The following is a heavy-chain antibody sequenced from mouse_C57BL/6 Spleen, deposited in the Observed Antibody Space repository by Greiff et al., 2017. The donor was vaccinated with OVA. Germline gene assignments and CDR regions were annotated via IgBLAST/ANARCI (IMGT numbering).Heavy chain of an antibody. J-gene: IGHJ3*01. CDR2: ISSGSSTI. CDR1: GFTFSDYG. CDR3: ARGDVAWFAY. Sequence: EVKVVESGGGLVKPGGSLKLSCAASGFTFSDYGMHWVRQAPEKGLEWVAYISSGSSTIYYADTVKGRFTISRDNAKNTLFLQMTSLRSEDTAMYYCARGDVAWFAYWGQGTLVTVSA. D-gene: IGHD3-3*01. V-gene: IGHV5-17*01.